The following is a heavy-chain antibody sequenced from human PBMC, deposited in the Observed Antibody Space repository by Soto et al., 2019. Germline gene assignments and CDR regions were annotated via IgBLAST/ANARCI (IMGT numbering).Heavy chain of an antibody. CDR2: ISYDGSNK. V-gene: IGHV3-30*18. J-gene: IGHJ6*03. D-gene: IGHD4-17*01. Sequence: PGGSLRLSCAASGFTFSSYGMHWVRQAPGKGLEWVAVISYDGSNKYYADSVKGRFTISRDNSKNTLYLQMNSLRAEDTAVYYCAKDHYGDYDYYYYDMDVCGKGTTVTVSS. CDR1: GFTFSSYG. CDR3: AKDHYGDYDYYYYDMDV.